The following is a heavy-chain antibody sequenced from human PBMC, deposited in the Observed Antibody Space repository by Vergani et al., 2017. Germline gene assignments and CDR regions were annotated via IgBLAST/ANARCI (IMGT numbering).Heavy chain of an antibody. D-gene: IGHD6-19*01. J-gene: IGHJ1*01. CDR1: GFTVSSNY. CDR2: IKQDGSEK. CDR3: AREEASSGWYKGPAEYFQH. V-gene: IGHV3-7*01. Sequence: EVQLVESGGGLVQPGGSLRLSCAASGFTVSSNYMSWVRQAPGKGLEWVANIKQDGSEKYYVDSVKGRFTISRDNAKNSLYLQMNSLRAEDTAVYYCAREEASSGWYKGPAEYFQHWGQGTLVTVSS.